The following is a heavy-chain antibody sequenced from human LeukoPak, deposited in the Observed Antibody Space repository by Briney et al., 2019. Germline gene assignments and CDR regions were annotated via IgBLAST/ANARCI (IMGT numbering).Heavy chain of an antibody. Sequence: PSGTLCLSCTASGFSISSYAWSWIRQPPGKGLEWIADIYYSGSTNYNPSLKRRVTISVDTSKNQFSLKRSSVTAADTAVYYCAREGSKAPPRGAQETRVTVPS. V-gene: IGHV4-59*01. CDR1: GFSISSYA. J-gene: IGHJ4*02. CDR3: AREGSKAPPR. CDR2: IYYSGST. D-gene: IGHD6-13*01.